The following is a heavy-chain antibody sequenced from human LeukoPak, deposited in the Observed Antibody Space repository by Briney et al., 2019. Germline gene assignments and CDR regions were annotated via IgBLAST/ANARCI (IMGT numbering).Heavy chain of an antibody. Sequence: GGSLRLSCAATGFTFSNYWMHWVRQAPGKGLVWVSRINSDGSSTSYADSVKGRFTISRDNAKNTMYLQMNSLRAEDTAVYYCARDYEDYGDAFDIWGQGTMVTVSS. CDR1: GFTFSNYW. J-gene: IGHJ3*02. CDR2: INSDGSST. V-gene: IGHV3-74*01. D-gene: IGHD4/OR15-4a*01. CDR3: ARDYEDYGDAFDI.